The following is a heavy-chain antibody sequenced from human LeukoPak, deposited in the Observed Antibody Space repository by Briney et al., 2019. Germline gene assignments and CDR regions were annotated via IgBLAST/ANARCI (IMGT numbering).Heavy chain of an antibody. CDR3: ARGARSPYYFDY. Sequence: SETLSLTCAVYGGSFSGYYWSWIRQPPGKGLEWTGEINHSGSTNYNPSLKSRVTISVDTSKNQFSLKLSSVTAADTAVYYCARGARSPYYFDYWGQGTLVTVSS. CDR2: INHSGST. V-gene: IGHV4-34*01. J-gene: IGHJ4*02. CDR1: GGSFSGYY. D-gene: IGHD5-12*01.